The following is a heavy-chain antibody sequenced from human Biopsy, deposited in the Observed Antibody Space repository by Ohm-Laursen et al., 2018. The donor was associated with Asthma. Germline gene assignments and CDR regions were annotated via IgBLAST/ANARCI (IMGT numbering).Heavy chain of an antibody. Sequence: SSVKVSCNSLGGTFNTYVIGWVRQAPGQGLEWMGGINTVFGTTTYPQKFQDRVTITADDSTSTVYMELSSLRSEDTAVYYCARKAGSCISRTCYSLDFWGQGTLVTVSS. J-gene: IGHJ4*02. CDR2: INTVFGTT. CDR1: GGTFNTYV. CDR3: ARKAGSCISRTCYSLDF. D-gene: IGHD2-2*01. V-gene: IGHV1-69*01.